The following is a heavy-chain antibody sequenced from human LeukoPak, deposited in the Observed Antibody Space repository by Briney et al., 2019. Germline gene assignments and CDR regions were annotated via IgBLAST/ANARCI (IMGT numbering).Heavy chain of an antibody. D-gene: IGHD2-2*01. V-gene: IGHV3-23*01. CDR2: ISGSGGST. CDR1: GFTFSSYA. J-gene: IGHJ4*02. CDR3: AKGYCSSTSCPNDY. Sequence: GGSLRLSCAASGFTFSSYAMSWVRQAPGKGLEWVSAISGSGGSTYYADSVKGRFTISRDNSKNTLYLQMNGLRAEDTAVYYCAKGYCSSTSCPNDYWGQGTLVTVSS.